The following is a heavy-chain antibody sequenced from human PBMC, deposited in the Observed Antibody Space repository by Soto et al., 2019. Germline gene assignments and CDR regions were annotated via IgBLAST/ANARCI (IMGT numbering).Heavy chain of an antibody. Sequence: PGWSLRLSCASSVFTFNSYAMNWVRQAPGKGLEWVTTINGGSTPYYADSVKGRFTISRDNSKNTLYLQMNSLRAEDTAVYYCAKDKDWSGVYGMDVWGQGTTVTVSS. J-gene: IGHJ6*02. D-gene: IGHD3-3*01. V-gene: IGHV3-23*01. CDR3: AKDKDWSGVYGMDV. CDR2: INGGSTP. CDR1: VFTFNSYA.